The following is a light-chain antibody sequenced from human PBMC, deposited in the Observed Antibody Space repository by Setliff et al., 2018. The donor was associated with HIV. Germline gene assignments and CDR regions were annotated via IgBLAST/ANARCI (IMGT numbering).Light chain of an antibody. J-gene: IGLJ1*01. CDR1: SSNIGAGFD. CDR2: DNT. Sequence: QSVLTQPPSVSGAPGQRVTMSCTGSSSNIGAGFDDHWYQHLPGKAPKLLIYDNTNRPSGVPDRFSGSKSGTSASLAITGLQAEDEADYYCQSYDKSLTGSAVFGTGTKVTVL. CDR3: QSYDKSLTGSAV. V-gene: IGLV1-40*01.